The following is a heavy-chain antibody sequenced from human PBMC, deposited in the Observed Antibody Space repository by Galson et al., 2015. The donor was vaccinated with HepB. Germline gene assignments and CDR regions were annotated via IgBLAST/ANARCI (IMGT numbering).Heavy chain of an antibody. CDR2: IYYSGGT. D-gene: IGHD2-2*01. J-gene: IGHJ5*02. CDR1: GGSISSSSYY. Sequence: LSLTCTVSGGSISSSSYYWGWIRQPPGKGLEWIGSIYYSGGTYYNPSLKSRVTISVDKSKNQFSLKLSSVTAAGTAVYYCARSSYCSSTSCSNWFDPWGQGTLDTVSS. V-gene: IGHV4-39*07. CDR3: ARSSYCSSTSCSNWFDP.